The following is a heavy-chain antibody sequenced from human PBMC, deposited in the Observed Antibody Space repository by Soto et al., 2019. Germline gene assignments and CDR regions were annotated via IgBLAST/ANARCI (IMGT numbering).Heavy chain of an antibody. CDR1: GGSISSYY. CDR3: ARDRQWRSPGNGMDV. V-gene: IGHV4-59*13. CDR2: LYDYVNT. Sequence: PSETLSLTCTVPGGSISSYYRSWIRQPPGRGLEWIGFLYDYVNTNYNPSLNRRGTISVDTSNNQFSLRMWSVNAADTAVYYCARDRQWRSPGNGMDVWGQGTTVTVSS. J-gene: IGHJ6*02. D-gene: IGHD6-19*01.